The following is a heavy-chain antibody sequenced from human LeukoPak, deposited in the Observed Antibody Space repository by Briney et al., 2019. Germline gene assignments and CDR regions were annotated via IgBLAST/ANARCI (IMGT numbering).Heavy chain of an antibody. D-gene: IGHD6-13*01. CDR3: ARGLIAAAGTPPDY. Sequence: PSETLSLTCAVYGGSFSGYYWSWIRQPPGKGLEWIGEINHSGSTNYNPSLKSRVTISVDTSKNQFSLKLSSVTAADTAVYYCARGLIAAAGTPPDYWGQGTLVTVSS. V-gene: IGHV4-34*01. CDR2: INHSGST. CDR1: GGSFSGYY. J-gene: IGHJ4*02.